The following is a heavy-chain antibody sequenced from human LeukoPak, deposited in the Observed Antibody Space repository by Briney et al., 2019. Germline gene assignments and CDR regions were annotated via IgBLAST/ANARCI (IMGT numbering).Heavy chain of an antibody. CDR2: INPSGGST. Sequence: ASVKVSCKASGYTFTSYYMHWVRQAPGQGLEWMGIINPSGGSTSYAQKFQGRVTMTRDTSTSTVYMELSSLRSEDTAVYYCARDAPHLAVAGTAPVDTYYYYGMDVWGQGTTVTVSS. CDR3: ARDAPHLAVAGTAPVDTYYYYGMDV. CDR1: GYTFTSYY. D-gene: IGHD6-19*01. V-gene: IGHV1-46*01. J-gene: IGHJ6*02.